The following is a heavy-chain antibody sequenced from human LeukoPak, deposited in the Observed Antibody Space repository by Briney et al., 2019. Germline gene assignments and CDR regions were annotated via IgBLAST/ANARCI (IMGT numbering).Heavy chain of an antibody. J-gene: IGHJ4*02. Sequence: SGGSLRLSCAASGFTFSSYGMSWVRQAPGKGLEWVSAISGSGGSTYYADSVKGRFTISRDNSKNTLYLQMNSLRADDTAVYYCAKADSNGYGGVLRYFDYWGQGNLVTVSS. CDR3: AKADSNGYGGVLRYFDY. D-gene: IGHD5-18*01. V-gene: IGHV3-23*01. CDR2: ISGSGGST. CDR1: GFTFSSYG.